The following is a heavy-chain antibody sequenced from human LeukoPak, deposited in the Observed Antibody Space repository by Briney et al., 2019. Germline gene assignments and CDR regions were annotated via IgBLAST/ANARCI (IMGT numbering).Heavy chain of an antibody. D-gene: IGHD3-22*01. J-gene: IGHJ4*02. V-gene: IGHV3-7*01. CDR2: IKKEGREK. Sequence: GGSLSLSCRLSGFSFTIYYMSCARHAPGRGLEWVANIKKEGREKYYVDSVEARFTIYRNHSKNSLYVQMNSQRGEDTGVYYCARDLYRIVVVHHYFDYWGQGTLVTVSS. CDR3: ARDLYRIVVVHHYFDY. CDR1: GFSFTIYY.